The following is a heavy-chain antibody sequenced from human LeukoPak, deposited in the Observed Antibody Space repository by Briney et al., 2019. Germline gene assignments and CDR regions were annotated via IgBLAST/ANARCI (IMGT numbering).Heavy chain of an antibody. V-gene: IGHV3-74*01. D-gene: IGHD5-12*01. CDR2: IISVGSRV. CDR1: GFTFSDHW. CDR3: VRDARYKMDF. Sequence: GGSLRLSCIASGFTFSDHWMDWVRQAQGKGTVWVSRIISVGSRVSYVDSVTGRFIMSSDNAKNTLYLQMNSLRVEDTAVYYCVRDARYKMDFWGQGTTVTVSS. J-gene: IGHJ6*02.